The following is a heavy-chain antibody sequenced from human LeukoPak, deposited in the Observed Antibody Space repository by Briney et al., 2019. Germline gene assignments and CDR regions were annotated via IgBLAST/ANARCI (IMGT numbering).Heavy chain of an antibody. J-gene: IGHJ3*02. Sequence: GGSLRLSCAASGFTFSSYSMNWVRQAPGKGLEWVSYISSSSSTIYYADSVKGRFTISRDNAKNSLYLQMNSLGDEDTAVYYCASRRARAVAFDIWGQGTMVTVSS. CDR2: ISSSSSTI. CDR3: ASRRARAVAFDI. D-gene: IGHD6-19*01. V-gene: IGHV3-48*02. CDR1: GFTFSSYS.